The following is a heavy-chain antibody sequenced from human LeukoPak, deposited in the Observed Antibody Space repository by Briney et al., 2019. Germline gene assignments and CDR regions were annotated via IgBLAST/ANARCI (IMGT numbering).Heavy chain of an antibody. D-gene: IGHD3-10*01. CDR1: GYSFTSYW. CDR3: ASWDGSESYYHYYGMDV. CDR2: IDPSDSYT. Sequence: GESLKISCKGSGYSFTSYWISWVRQMPGKGLEWMGRIDPSDSYTNYSPSFQGHVTISADKSISTAYLQWSSLKASDTAMYYCASWDGSESYYHYYGMDVWGKGTTVTVSS. J-gene: IGHJ6*04. V-gene: IGHV5-10-1*01.